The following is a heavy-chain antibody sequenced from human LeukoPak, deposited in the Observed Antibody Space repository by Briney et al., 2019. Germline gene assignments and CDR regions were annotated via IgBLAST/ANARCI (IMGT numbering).Heavy chain of an antibody. CDR1: GFTFSDYY. V-gene: IGHV3-11*01. CDR2: ISGSGSTI. CDR3: ARWGYGSGSYYWTYYFDY. Sequence: GGSLRLSCAASGFTFSDYYMSWIRQAPGKGLEWVSYISGSGSTIYYADSVKGRFTISRDNAKNSLYLQMNSLRAEDTAVYYCARWGYGSGSYYWTYYFDYWGQGTLVTVSS. J-gene: IGHJ4*02. D-gene: IGHD3-10*01.